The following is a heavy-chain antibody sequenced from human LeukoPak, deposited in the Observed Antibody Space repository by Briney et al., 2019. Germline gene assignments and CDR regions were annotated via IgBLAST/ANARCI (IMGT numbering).Heavy chain of an antibody. CDR3: AREGYCSGGSCYSGAFDI. V-gene: IGHV4-34*01. J-gene: IGHJ3*02. CDR2: INHSGST. D-gene: IGHD2-15*01. CDR1: GGSFSGYY. Sequence: PSETLSLTCAVYGGSFSGYYWSWIRQPPGKGLEWIGEINHSGSTNYNPSLKSRVTISVDTSKNQFSLKLSSVTAADTAVYYCAREGYCSGGSCYSGAFDIWGQGTMVTVSS.